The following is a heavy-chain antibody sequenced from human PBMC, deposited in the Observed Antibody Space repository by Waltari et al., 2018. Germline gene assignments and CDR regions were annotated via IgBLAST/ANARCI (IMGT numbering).Heavy chain of an antibody. Sequence: VQLLESGGGVVQPGGSLRLSCAASGFTFSSYGMHWVRQAPGKGLEWVAFIRYDGSNKYYADSVKGRFTISRDNSKNTLYLQMNSLRAEDTAVYYCASLEDIVVVPAAQGGYYYMDVWGKGTTVTISS. J-gene: IGHJ6*03. CDR3: ASLEDIVVVPAAQGGYYYMDV. V-gene: IGHV3-30*02. CDR2: IRYDGSNK. CDR1: GFTFSSYG. D-gene: IGHD2-2*01.